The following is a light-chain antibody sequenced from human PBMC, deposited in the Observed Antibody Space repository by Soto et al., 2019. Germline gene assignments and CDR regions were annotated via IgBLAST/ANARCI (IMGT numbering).Light chain of an antibody. CDR2: GAS. J-gene: IGKJ2*01. Sequence: EIVMTQSPATLSVSPGDRVTLSCRASESLSTYLAWYQQKPGQAPRLLIYGASTKATGIPARFSGSGSATDFTLTISSLQSEDFAIYYCQSYNDWPFTLGQGTKLEI. CDR1: ESLSTY. V-gene: IGKV3-15*01. CDR3: QSYNDWPFT.